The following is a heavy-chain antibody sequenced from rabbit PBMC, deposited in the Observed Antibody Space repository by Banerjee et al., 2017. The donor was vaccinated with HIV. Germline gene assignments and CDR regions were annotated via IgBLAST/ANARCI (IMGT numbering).Heavy chain of an antibody. J-gene: IGHJ4*01. V-gene: IGHV1S45*01. CDR1: GFDLSSYYD. CDR3: ARDLAGVTGWNFGL. D-gene: IGHD4-1*01. CDR2: IYTGDGRT. Sequence: QEQLEESGGGLVQPEGSLTLTCKASGFDLSSYYDMCWVRQAPGKGLEWIGCIYTGDGRTDYATWAKGRFTISKTSSTTVTLQMTSLTAADTATYFCARDLAGVTGWNFGLWGPGTLVTVS.